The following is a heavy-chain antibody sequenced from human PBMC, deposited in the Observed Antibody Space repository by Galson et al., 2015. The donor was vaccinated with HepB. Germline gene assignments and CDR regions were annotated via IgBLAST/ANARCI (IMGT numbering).Heavy chain of an antibody. CDR1: GFTFSRYA. Sequence: SLRLSCAASGFTFSRYAMHWVRQAPGKGLEWVAVMSYDGNTKYYADSVKGRFTISRDNSKNMLYLQMNSLRAEDTAVYYCARVESGYNYYFYYYGMDVWGQGTTVTVSS. CDR2: MSYDGNTK. J-gene: IGHJ6*02. V-gene: IGHV3-30*04. CDR3: ARVESGYNYYFYYYGMDV. D-gene: IGHD5-24*01.